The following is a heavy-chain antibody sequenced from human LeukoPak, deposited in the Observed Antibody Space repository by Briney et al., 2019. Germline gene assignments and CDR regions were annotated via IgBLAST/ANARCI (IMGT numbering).Heavy chain of an antibody. CDR1: GFTFDDYA. V-gene: IGHV3-9*01. CDR2: ISWNSGSI. J-gene: IGHJ4*02. Sequence: PGGSLRLSCAASGFTFDDYAMHWVRQAPGKGLEWVSGISWNSGSIGYADSVKGRFTISRDNAKNSLYLQMNSLRAEDTAVYYCARDRSDILTGFDYWGQGTLVTVSS. CDR3: ARDRSDILTGFDY. D-gene: IGHD3-9*01.